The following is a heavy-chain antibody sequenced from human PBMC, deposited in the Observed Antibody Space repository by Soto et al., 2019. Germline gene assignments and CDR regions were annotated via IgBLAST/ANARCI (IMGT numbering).Heavy chain of an antibody. V-gene: IGHV4-4*02. CDR2: IYHSGST. J-gene: IGHJ6*04. Sequence: QVQLQESGPGLVKPSGTLSLTCAVSSGSISSSNWWSWVRQPPGKGLEWIGEIYHSGSTNYNPSLKLRVTVSVDKSKNQFSRKLSSVTAADTAVYYCARAENYYGSGGTMDVWGEGTTVMVSS. CDR1: SGSISSSNW. CDR3: ARAENYYGSGGTMDV. D-gene: IGHD3-10*01.